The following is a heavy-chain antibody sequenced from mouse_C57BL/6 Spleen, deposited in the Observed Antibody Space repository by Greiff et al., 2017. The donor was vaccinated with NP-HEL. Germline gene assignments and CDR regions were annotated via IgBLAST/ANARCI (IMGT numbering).Heavy chain of an antibody. CDR1: GFTFSSYA. V-gene: IGHV5-4*01. D-gene: IGHD1-1*02. J-gene: IGHJ4*01. Sequence: EVMLVESGGGLVKPGGSLKLSCAASGFTFSSYAMSWVRQTPEKRLEWVATISDGGSYTYYPDNVKGRFTISRDNAKNNLYLQMSHLKSEDTAMYYCARDKGPSSYYGPERYAMDYWGQGTSVTVSS. CDR2: ISDGGSYT. CDR3: ARDKGPSSYYGPERYAMDY.